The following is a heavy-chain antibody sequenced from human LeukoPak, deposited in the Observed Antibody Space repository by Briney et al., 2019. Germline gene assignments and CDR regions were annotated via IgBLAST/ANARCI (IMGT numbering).Heavy chain of an antibody. Sequence: SVKVSCKASGGTFSSYAISWVRQAPGQGLEWMGGIIPIFGTANYAQKFQGRVTITADESTSTAYMELSSLRSEDTAVYYCAVSYGKSYYFDYWGQGTLVTVSS. V-gene: IGHV1-69*13. CDR3: AVSYGKSYYFDY. J-gene: IGHJ4*02. CDR1: GGTFSSYA. CDR2: IIPIFGTA. D-gene: IGHD2-8*01.